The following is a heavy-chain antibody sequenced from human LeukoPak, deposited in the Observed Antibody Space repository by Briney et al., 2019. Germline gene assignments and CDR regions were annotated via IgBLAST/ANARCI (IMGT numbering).Heavy chain of an antibody. Sequence: VASVKVSCKASGYTFTTYYMHWVRQAPGQGLEWIGIIKPGDSVTSYSQNFKGRVTMTRGMSTTTVYMEMTSLRSDDTAVYYCASEGGDYTRGKGNGGYYYYYMDVWGKGTTVTVSS. V-gene: IGHV1-46*01. CDR3: ASEGGDYTRGKGNGGYYYYYMDV. D-gene: IGHD4-17*01. CDR2: IKPGDSVT. CDR1: GYTFTTYY. J-gene: IGHJ6*03.